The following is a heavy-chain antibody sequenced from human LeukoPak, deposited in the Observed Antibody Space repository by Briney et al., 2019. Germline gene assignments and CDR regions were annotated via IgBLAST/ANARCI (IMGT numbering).Heavy chain of an antibody. V-gene: IGHV4-30-2*01. D-gene: IGHD6-6*01. CDR3: ARTSIAARRANAFDI. CDR2: IYHSGST. CDR1: GGSISSGGYS. J-gene: IGHJ3*02. Sequence: SETLSLTCAVSGGSISSGGYSWSWIRQPPGKGLEWIGYIYHSGSTYYNPSLKSRVTISVDRSKNQFSLKLSSVAAADTAVYYCARTSIAARRANAFDIWGQGTMVTVSS.